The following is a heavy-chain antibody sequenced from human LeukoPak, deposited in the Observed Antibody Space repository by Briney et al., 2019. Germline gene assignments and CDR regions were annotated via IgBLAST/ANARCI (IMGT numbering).Heavy chain of an antibody. V-gene: IGHV3-23*01. J-gene: IGHJ4*02. CDR1: GFTFSDYY. CDR2: VSGTGSNT. D-gene: IGHD5-12*01. CDR3: AKWNGYADY. Sequence: GGSLRLSCAASGFTFSDYYMSRIRQAPGKGLEWVSGVSGTGSNTYYLDSVKGRFTISRDNSKNTVYLQMNSLRAEDSALYYCAKWNGYADYWGRGTLVTVSS.